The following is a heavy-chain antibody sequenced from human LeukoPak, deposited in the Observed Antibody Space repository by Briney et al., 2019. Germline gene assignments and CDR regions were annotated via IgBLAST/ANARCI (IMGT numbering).Heavy chain of an antibody. CDR1: GGTFSSYA. Sequence: SVKVSCKASGGTFSSYAISWARQAPGQGLEWMGGIILIFGTANYAQKFQGRVTITADKSTSTAYMELSSLRSEDTAVYYCARRPLEGCSSTSCYHGAFDIWGQGTMVTVSS. J-gene: IGHJ3*02. V-gene: IGHV1-69*06. D-gene: IGHD2-2*01. CDR3: ARRPLEGCSSTSCYHGAFDI. CDR2: IILIFGTA.